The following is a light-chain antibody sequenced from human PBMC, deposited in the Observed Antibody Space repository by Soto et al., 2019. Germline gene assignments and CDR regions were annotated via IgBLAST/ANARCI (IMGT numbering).Light chain of an antibody. CDR2: AAS. CDR3: QESYSTPLFT. Sequence: DIQLTQSPSSLSASVGDRVTITCRASQSISSYLNWYQQKPGRAPELLIFAASTLQSGVPSRFSGSGSGTDFTLTITSLQPEDFATYYCQESYSTPLFTFGPGTKVEIK. V-gene: IGKV1-39*01. CDR1: QSISSY. J-gene: IGKJ3*01.